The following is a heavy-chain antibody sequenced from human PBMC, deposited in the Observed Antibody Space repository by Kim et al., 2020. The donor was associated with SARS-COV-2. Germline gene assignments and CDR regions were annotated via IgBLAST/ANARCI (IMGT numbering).Heavy chain of an antibody. D-gene: IGHD3-16*01. V-gene: IGHV3-30*18. Sequence: GGSLRLSCAASGFTFSSYGMHWVRQAPGKGLEWVAVISYDGSNKYYADSVKGRFTISRDNSKNTLYLQMNSLRAEDTAVYYCAKDDWGVGTTHYSVDYWGQGTLVTVSS. J-gene: IGHJ4*02. CDR2: ISYDGSNK. CDR1: GFTFSSYG. CDR3: AKDDWGVGTTHYSVDY.